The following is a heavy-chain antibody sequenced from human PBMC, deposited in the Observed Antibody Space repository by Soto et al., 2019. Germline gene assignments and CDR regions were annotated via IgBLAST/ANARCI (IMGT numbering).Heavy chain of an antibody. CDR3: ARHYAVLPYHFDY. V-gene: IGHV4-39*01. J-gene: IGHJ4*02. Sequence: SETLSLTCTVSGGSVSSSGNYWGWIRQPPGKGLEWIGSIYYSGSTYYNPSLKSRVTTSVDTSKNQFSLKLSSVTAADTAVYYCARHYAVLPYHFDYWGLGTLVTLSS. CDR1: GGSVSSSGNY. D-gene: IGHD2-15*01. CDR2: IYYSGST.